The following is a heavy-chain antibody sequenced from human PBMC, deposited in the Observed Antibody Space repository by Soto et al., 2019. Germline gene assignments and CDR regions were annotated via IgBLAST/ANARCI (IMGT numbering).Heavy chain of an antibody. Sequence: AGGSLRLSCAASGFTFSSYAIHWVRQAPGKGLEWVAVISYDGSNKYYADSVKGRFIISRDNSKNTLYLQMNSLRAEDTAVYYCAREAVAGPLLLRWFDPWGQGTLVTVSS. V-gene: IGHV3-30-3*01. J-gene: IGHJ5*02. D-gene: IGHD6-19*01. CDR3: AREAVAGPLLLRWFDP. CDR1: GFTFSSYA. CDR2: ISYDGSNK.